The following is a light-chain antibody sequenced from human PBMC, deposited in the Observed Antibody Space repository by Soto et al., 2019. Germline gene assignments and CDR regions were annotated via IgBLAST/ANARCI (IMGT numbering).Light chain of an antibody. CDR1: SSDVGSYSR. CDR3: SSYTSSGTWV. CDR2: QVS. V-gene: IGLV2-18*02. J-gene: IGLJ3*02. Sequence: QSALTQPPSVSGSPGQSVTISCTGTSSDVGSYSRVSWYQQPPGTAPKLMICQVSNRPSGVPDRFSGSKSGNTASLTISGLQAEDEADYYCSSYTSSGTWVFGGGTKLTVL.